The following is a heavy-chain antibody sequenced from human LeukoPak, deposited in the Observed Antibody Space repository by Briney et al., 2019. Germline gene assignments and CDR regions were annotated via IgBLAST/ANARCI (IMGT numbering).Heavy chain of an antibody. CDR2: ISGSGTTI. CDR3: ASSSRGVY. J-gene: IGHJ4*02. D-gene: IGHD6-6*01. V-gene: IGHV3-48*03. CDR1: GFTFSSYE. Sequence: TGGSLRLSCVASGFTFSSYEMSWVRQAPGKGLEWVSEISGSGTTIFYADSVKGRFTVSRDNAKNSLYLQMNSLRVEDTAVYYCASSSRGVYWGQGTLVTVSS.